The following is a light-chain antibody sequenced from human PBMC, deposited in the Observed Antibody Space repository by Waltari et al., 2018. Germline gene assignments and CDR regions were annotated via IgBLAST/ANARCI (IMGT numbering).Light chain of an antibody. CDR2: EVS. J-gene: IGLJ3*02. Sequence: QSALTQPASVSGSPGQSITISCTGTSSDVGGYNYVSWYQHHPGKAPKLMIYEVSNRPAGVSNRFSGPKSGNTASLTISGLQAEDEAHYYCSSYTSSISWVFGGGTKLTVL. CDR3: SSYTSSISWV. V-gene: IGLV2-14*01. CDR1: SSDVGGYNY.